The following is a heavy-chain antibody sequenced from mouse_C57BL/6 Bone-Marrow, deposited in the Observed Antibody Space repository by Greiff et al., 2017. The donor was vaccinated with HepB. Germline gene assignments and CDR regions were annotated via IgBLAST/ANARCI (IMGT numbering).Heavy chain of an antibody. CDR3: ARTGIYYDYAFAY. D-gene: IGHD2-4*01. CDR2: ISSGGSYT. V-gene: IGHV5-6*01. CDR1: GFTFSSYG. Sequence: EVNVVESGGDLVKPGGSLKLSCAASGFTFSSYGMSWVRQTPDKRLEWVATISSGGSYTYYPDSVKGRFTISRDNAKNTLYLQMSSLKSEDTAMYYCARTGIYYDYAFAYWGQGTLVTVSA. J-gene: IGHJ3*01.